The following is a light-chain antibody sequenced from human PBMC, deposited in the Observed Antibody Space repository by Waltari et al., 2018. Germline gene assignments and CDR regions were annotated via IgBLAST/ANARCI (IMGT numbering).Light chain of an antibody. Sequence: QSVLTQPPSASGTPGQRVIISCSGSSSNIGRNYVYWYQQLPGTTPKLLIYRNRQRPSGVPVRFSGSKSGTSASLAISGLRSEDEADYYCAAWDDSLSGVLFGGGTKLTVL. CDR3: AAWDDSLSGVL. CDR2: RNR. CDR1: SSNIGRNY. J-gene: IGLJ2*01. V-gene: IGLV1-47*01.